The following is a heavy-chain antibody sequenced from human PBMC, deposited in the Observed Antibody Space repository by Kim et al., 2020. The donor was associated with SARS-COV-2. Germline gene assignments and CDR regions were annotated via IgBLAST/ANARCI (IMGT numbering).Heavy chain of an antibody. J-gene: IGHJ4*02. V-gene: IGHV3-23*01. Sequence: KGRFTISRDNSMTTLYLQMNSLRAEDTAVYYCATQYCATTTRYISDFDYWGQGTLVTVSS. CDR3: ATQYCATTTRYISDFDY. D-gene: IGHD2-2*02.